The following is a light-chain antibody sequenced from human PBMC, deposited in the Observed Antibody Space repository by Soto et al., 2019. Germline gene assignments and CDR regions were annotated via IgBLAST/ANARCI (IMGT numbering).Light chain of an antibody. V-gene: IGLV2-14*01. Sequence: QSALTQSASVSGSPGQSITISCTGTSSDVGGYNYVSWYQQHPGKAPKLIIYDVSHRPSGVSTRFSGSKSGNTASLTISGLQAEDEADYSCSSYTSTNSWVFGGGTKLTVL. J-gene: IGLJ3*02. CDR3: SSYTSTNSWV. CDR2: DVS. CDR1: SSDVGGYNY.